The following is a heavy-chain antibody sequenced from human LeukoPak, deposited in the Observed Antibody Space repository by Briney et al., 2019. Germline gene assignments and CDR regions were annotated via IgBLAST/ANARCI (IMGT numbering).Heavy chain of an antibody. CDR2: IYHSGST. D-gene: IGHD4-17*01. Sequence: SETLSLTCAVSDYSISSGYYWGWIRQPPGKGLEWIGNIYHSGSTYYNPSLKSRVTILVDTSKNQFSLKLSSVTAADTAVYYCARLDYGDYSGYFDYWGQGTLVTVSS. V-gene: IGHV4-38-2*01. CDR1: DYSISSGYY. CDR3: ARLDYGDYSGYFDY. J-gene: IGHJ4*02.